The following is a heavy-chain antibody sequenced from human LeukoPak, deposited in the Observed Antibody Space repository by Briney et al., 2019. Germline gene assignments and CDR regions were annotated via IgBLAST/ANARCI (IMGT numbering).Heavy chain of an antibody. CDR2: ISSSGSTI. J-gene: IGHJ6*03. CDR1: GFTFSSYE. V-gene: IGHV3-48*03. Sequence: GGSLRLSCAASGFTFSSYEMNWVRQAPGKGLEWVSYISSSGSTIYYADSVKGRFTISRDNAKNSLYLQMNSLRAEDTAVYYCARDGSGSYLYYYYMDVWGKGTTVTISS. D-gene: IGHD3-10*01. CDR3: ARDGSGSYLYYYYMDV.